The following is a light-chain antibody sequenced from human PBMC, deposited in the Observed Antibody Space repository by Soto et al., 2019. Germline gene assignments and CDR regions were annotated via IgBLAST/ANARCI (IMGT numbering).Light chain of an antibody. J-gene: IGKJ1*01. CDR1: QDISKW. CDR3: QQANTFPWT. Sequence: DIQMTQSPSSVSASVGDGVTITCRASQDISKWLAWYQQRPGKAPKLLIYAASSLQSGVPLRFSGSGSGTDFTLTISSLEPEDFATYYCQQANTFPWTFGQGTKVEI. CDR2: AAS. V-gene: IGKV1-12*02.